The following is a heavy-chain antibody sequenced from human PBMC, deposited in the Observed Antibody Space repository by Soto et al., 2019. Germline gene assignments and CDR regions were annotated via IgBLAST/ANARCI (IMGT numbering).Heavy chain of an antibody. CDR1: GGSITPYY. CDR2: VSYNGNT. J-gene: IGHJ3*01. V-gene: IGHV4-59*07. D-gene: IGHD2-15*01. Sequence: QVQLKESGPGLVKPADTLSLKCTVSGGSITPYYWSWIRQTPGGGLEWIGYVSYNGNTNYNPSLKSPVFISDDTAKNEFSLKLTSLTAADAAIYFCARQQYTVVTAFDVWGQGTMVAVSS. CDR3: ARQQYTVVTAFDV.